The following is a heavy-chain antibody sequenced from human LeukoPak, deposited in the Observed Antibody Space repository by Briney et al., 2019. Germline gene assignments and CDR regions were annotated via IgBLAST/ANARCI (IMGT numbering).Heavy chain of an antibody. J-gene: IGHJ4*02. CDR1: GGSISSYY. CDR3: ARDQYGLNYFDY. Sequence: SETLSLTCTVSGGSISSYYWSWIRQPPGEGLEWIGYIYYSGSTNYNPSLKSRVTISVDTSKNQFSLKLSSVTAADTAVYYCARDQYGLNYFDYWGQGTLVTVSS. D-gene: IGHD4-17*01. V-gene: IGHV4-59*01. CDR2: IYYSGST.